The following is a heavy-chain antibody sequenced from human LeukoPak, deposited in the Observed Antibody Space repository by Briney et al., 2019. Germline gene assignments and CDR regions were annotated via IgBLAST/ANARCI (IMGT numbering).Heavy chain of an antibody. V-gene: IGHV3-43*02. Sequence: GGSLRLSCEASGFTFDDYAMHWVRQAPGKGLEGVSLITGDGGRTYFADSVKGRFTISRDNRKNSLYLQMNSLRTDDTALYYCAREGPIAVAGYFDYWGQATLVTVSS. D-gene: IGHD6-19*01. J-gene: IGHJ4*02. CDR3: AREGPIAVAGYFDY. CDR2: ITGDGGRT. CDR1: GFTFDDYA.